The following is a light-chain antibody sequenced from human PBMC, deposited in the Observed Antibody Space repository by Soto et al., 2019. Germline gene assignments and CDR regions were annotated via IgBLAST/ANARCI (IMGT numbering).Light chain of an antibody. Sequence: QSVLTPPPSASGTPGQGVTISCSESSSNIGSKTVNWYQQLPGTAPKLLIYGNYQRPSGVPDRFSGSKSGTSASLAISGVQSEDEADYYCAAWDASLNGYVFGTGTKVTVL. CDR1: SSNIGSKT. CDR2: GNY. V-gene: IGLV1-44*01. CDR3: AAWDASLNGYV. J-gene: IGLJ1*01.